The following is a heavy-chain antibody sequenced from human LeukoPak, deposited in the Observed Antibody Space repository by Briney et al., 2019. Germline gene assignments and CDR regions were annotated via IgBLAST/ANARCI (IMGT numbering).Heavy chain of an antibody. D-gene: IGHD6-6*01. CDR3: AAISSFGYFDY. CDR1: GFTFTSSA. J-gene: IGHJ4*02. Sequence: GASVKVSRTASGFTFTSSAVQWVRQARGQRLEWIGWIVVGSGNTNYAQKFQERVTITRDMSTSTAYMELSSLRSEDTAVYYCAAISSFGYFDYWGQGTLVTVSS. V-gene: IGHV1-58*01. CDR2: IVVGSGNT.